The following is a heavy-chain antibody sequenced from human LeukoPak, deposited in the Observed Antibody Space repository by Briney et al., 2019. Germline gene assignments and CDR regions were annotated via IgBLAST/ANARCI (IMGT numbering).Heavy chain of an antibody. Sequence: GESLKISCKGSGYSFTSYWIGWVRQMPGKGLEWMGIIYPGDSDTRYSPSFQGQVTISADKSISTAYLQWSSLKASDTAMYYCARHVTMVRGPDYYYGMGVWGQGTTVTVSS. D-gene: IGHD3-10*01. V-gene: IGHV5-51*01. CDR3: ARHVTMVRGPDYYYGMGV. J-gene: IGHJ6*02. CDR1: GYSFTSYW. CDR2: IYPGDSDT.